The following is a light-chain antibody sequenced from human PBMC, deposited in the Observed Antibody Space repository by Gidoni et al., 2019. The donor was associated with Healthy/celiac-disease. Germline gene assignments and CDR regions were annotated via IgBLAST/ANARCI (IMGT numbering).Light chain of an antibody. V-gene: IGLV1-40*01. J-gene: IGLJ3*02. CDR1: RSNIGAGYD. CDR2: GNS. Sequence: QSVLTQPPSVSGAPGQRVTISCTGSRSNIGAGYDVHWSQQLPGTAPKLLIYGNSNRPSGVPDRFSGSKSGTSASLAITGLQAEDEADYYCQSYDSSLSGSEVFGGGTKLTVL. CDR3: QSYDSSLSGSEV.